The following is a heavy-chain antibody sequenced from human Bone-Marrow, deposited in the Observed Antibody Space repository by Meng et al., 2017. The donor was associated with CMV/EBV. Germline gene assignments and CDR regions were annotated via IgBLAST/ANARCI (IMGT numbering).Heavy chain of an antibody. Sequence: GGSLRLACAASGFHFSSDGIHWVRQAPGKGLEWVASIRYDGSNKYYADSVKGRFTIYRDNSKNTLYLQMYSLRDQDTVVYYCANPDSGRWPHWFDPWGQGTLVTVSS. D-gene: IGHD6-25*01. J-gene: IGHJ5*02. CDR3: ANPDSGRWPHWFDP. V-gene: IGHV3-30*02. CDR1: GFHFSSDG. CDR2: IRYDGSNK.